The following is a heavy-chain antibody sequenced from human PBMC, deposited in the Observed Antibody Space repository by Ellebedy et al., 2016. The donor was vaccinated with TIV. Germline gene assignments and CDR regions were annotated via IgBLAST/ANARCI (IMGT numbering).Heavy chain of an antibody. CDR2: IIPIFGTA. V-gene: IGHV1-69*06. Sequence: SVKVSCXASGGTFSSYAISWVRQAPGQGLEWMGGIIPIFGTANYAQKFQGRVTITADKSTSTAYMELSSLRSEDTAVYYCARDKGMYYDFWSGHDDAFDIWGQGTMVTVSS. D-gene: IGHD3-3*01. CDR1: GGTFSSYA. J-gene: IGHJ3*02. CDR3: ARDKGMYYDFWSGHDDAFDI.